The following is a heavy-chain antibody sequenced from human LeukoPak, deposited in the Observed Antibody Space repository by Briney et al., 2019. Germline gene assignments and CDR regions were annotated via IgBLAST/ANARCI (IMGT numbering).Heavy chain of an antibody. CDR3: ARGTFKDGLDV. CDR1: GGSISSGGYS. CDR2: IHSSGSI. J-gene: IGHJ6*02. D-gene: IGHD2/OR15-2a*01. Sequence: SQTLSLTCAVSGGSISSGGYSWSWIRQPPGKGLEWIGRIHSSGSINHNPSLKSRVTLSVDTSKNQFSLKLTSVAAADTAVYYCARGTFKDGLDVWGQGTTVTVSS. V-gene: IGHV4-30-4*07.